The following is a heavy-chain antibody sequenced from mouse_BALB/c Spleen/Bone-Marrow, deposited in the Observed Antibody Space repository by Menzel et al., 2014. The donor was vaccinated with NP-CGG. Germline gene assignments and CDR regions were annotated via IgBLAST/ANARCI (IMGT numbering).Heavy chain of an antibody. J-gene: IGHJ4*01. CDR3: TRREYYRYDRAMDY. CDR1: GYTFTSYY. Sequence: VKLMESGAELVKPEASVKLSCKASGYTFTSYYMYWVKQRPGQGLEWIGEINPSNGGTNFNEKFKSKATLTVDKSSSTAYMQLSSLTSEDSAVYYCTRREYYRYDRAMDYWGQGTSVTVSS. D-gene: IGHD2-14*01. V-gene: IGHV1S81*02. CDR2: INPSNGGT.